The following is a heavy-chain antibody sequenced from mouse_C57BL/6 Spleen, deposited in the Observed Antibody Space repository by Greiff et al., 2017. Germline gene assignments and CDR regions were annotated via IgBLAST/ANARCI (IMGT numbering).Heavy chain of an antibody. Sequence: KLVESGGGLVQPGGSLKLSCAASGFTFSDYYMYWVRQTPEKRLEWVAYISNGGGSTYYPDTVKGRFTISRDNAKNTLYLQMSRLKSEDTAMYYCARNYGTAYAMDYWGQGTSVTVSS. D-gene: IGHD2-1*01. J-gene: IGHJ4*01. V-gene: IGHV5-12*01. CDR1: GFTFSDYY. CDR2: ISNGGGST. CDR3: ARNYGTAYAMDY.